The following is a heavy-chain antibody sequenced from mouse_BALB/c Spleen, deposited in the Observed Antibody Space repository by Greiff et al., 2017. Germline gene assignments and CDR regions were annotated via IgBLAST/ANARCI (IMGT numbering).Heavy chain of an antibody. V-gene: IGHV5-9-3*01. D-gene: IGHD2-2*01. CDR1: GFTFSSYA. CDR3: ARRGGYDGAMDY. J-gene: IGHJ4*01. Sequence: EVHLVESGGGLVKPGGSLKLSCAASGFTFSSYAMSWVRQTPEKRLEWVATISSGGSYTYYPDSVKGRFTISRDNAKNTLYLQMSSLRSEDTAMYYCARRGGYDGAMDYWGQGTSVTVSS. CDR2: ISSGGSYT.